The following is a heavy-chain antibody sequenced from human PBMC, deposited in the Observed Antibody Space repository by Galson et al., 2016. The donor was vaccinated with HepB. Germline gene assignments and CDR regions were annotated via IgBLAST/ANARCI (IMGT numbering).Heavy chain of an antibody. V-gene: IGHV3-7*03. D-gene: IGHD3-10*01. Sequence: SLRLSCAASGFTFSRYWMGWVRQAPEKGLEWVATIKEDGSEKYYLDSVKGRFTISRDNAKNSLYLQMNSLRAEDRAVYFCGSSSRAWGVDAFDIWGQGTVVTVSS. CDR2: IKEDGSEK. J-gene: IGHJ3*02. CDR1: GFTFSRYW. CDR3: GSSSRAWGVDAFDI.